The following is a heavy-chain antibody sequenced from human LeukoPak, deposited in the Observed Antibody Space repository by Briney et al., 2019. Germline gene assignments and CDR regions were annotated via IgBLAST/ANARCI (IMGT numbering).Heavy chain of an antibody. CDR2: INHSGST. Sequence: PSETPSLTCAVYGGSFSGYYWSWIRQPPGKGLEWIGEINHSGSTNYNPSLKSRVTISVDTSKNQFSLKLSSVTAADTAVYYCARGGAWFGEFPFDYWGQGTLVTVSS. CDR3: ARGGAWFGEFPFDY. J-gene: IGHJ4*02. V-gene: IGHV4-34*01. D-gene: IGHD3-10*01. CDR1: GGSFSGYY.